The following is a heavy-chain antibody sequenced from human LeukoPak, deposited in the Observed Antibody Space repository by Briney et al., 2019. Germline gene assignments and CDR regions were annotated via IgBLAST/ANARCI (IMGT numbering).Heavy chain of an antibody. CDR3: AKGGRIQDYYYYYGMDV. CDR1: GFTFSTYS. D-gene: IGHD5-18*01. CDR2: ISSSSSYI. V-gene: IGHV3-21*01. Sequence: GGSLTLSCAASGFTFSTYSLNWVRQAPGRGLNWVSSISSSSSYIYYADSVKGRFTISRDNAKNSLYLQMNSLRAEDTAVYYCAKGGRIQDYYYYYGMDVWGQGTTVTVSS. J-gene: IGHJ6*02.